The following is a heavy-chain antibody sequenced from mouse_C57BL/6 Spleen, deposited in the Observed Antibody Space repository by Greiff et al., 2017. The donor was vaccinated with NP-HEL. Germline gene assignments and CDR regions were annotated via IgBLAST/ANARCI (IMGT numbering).Heavy chain of an antibody. CDR1: GYTFTSYW. J-gene: IGHJ3*01. Sequence: QVQLQQPGTELVKPGASVKLSCKASGYTFTSYWMHWVKQRPGQGLEWIGNINPSNGGTNYNEKFKSKATLTVDQSSSTAYMPLRSLTSADSAVYYCARSFYDGYSLFAYWGQGTLVTVSA. CDR3: ARSFYDGYSLFAY. CDR2: INPSNGGT. V-gene: IGHV1-53*01. D-gene: IGHD2-3*01.